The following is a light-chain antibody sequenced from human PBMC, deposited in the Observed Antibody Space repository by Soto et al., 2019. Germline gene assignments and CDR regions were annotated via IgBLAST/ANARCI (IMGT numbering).Light chain of an antibody. CDR1: SSDVGSYNL. J-gene: IGLJ1*01. Sequence: QSALTQPASVSGTPGQSITISCTGSSSDVGSYNLVSWYQHHPGTAPKFMIYEATKRPSGVSNRFSCSKCGNTASLTISGLQADDDADYYCCSYAGGSAYVFGTGTKLTVL. CDR2: EAT. CDR3: CSYAGGSAYV. V-gene: IGLV2-23*01.